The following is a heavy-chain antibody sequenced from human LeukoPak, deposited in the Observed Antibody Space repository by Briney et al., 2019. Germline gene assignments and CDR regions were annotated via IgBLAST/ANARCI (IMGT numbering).Heavy chain of an antibody. Sequence: GRSLRLSCEASGFTFSHYAMHWVRQSPGKGLEWVALISYDGSNIQYADSVKGRFTISRDNSKNTLYLQMNTLRTEDTALYYCARDRAAAPWGYFDYWGQGTLVTVSS. CDR1: GFTFSHYA. V-gene: IGHV3-30-3*01. J-gene: IGHJ4*02. CDR2: ISYDGSNI. D-gene: IGHD6-13*01. CDR3: ARDRAAAPWGYFDY.